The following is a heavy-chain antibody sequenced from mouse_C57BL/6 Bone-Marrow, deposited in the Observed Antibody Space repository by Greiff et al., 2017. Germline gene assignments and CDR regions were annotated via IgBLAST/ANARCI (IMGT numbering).Heavy chain of an antibody. CDR2: ISSGSSTI. V-gene: IGHV5-17*01. J-gene: IGHJ3*01. Sequence: EVKLMESGGGLVKPGGSLKLPCAAPGFTFSDYGMHWVRQAPEKGLEWVAYISSGSSTIYYADTVKGRFTISRYNAKNTLFLQMTSLRSEDTAMYYCAPYSFAYWGQGTLVTVSA. CDR1: GFTFSDYG. CDR3: APYSFAY.